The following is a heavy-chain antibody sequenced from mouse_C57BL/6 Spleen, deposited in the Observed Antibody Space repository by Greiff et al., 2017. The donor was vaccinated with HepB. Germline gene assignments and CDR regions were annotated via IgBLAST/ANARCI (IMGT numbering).Heavy chain of an antibody. CDR1: GYTFTSYW. D-gene: IGHD1-1*01. CDR3: ARYHYYGSSYFDY. Sequence: VQLQQPAAELVKPGASVKMSCKASGYTFTSYWITWVKQRPGQGLEWIGDIYPGSGSTNYNEKFKSKATLTVDTSASTAYMQLSSLTSEDSAVYYCARYHYYGSSYFDYWGQGTTLTVSS. CDR2: IYPGSGST. V-gene: IGHV1-55*01. J-gene: IGHJ2*01.